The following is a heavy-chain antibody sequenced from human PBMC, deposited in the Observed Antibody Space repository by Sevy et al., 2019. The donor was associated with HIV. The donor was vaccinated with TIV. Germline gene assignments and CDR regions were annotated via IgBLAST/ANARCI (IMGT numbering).Heavy chain of an antibody. V-gene: IGHV3-48*02. CDR3: ARDRAVRGVSYYYYGMDV. J-gene: IGHJ6*02. D-gene: IGHD3-10*01. Sequence: GGSLRLSCAASGFTFSSYSMNWVRQAPGKGLEWVSYISSSSSTIYYADSVKGRFTISRYNAKNSLYLQMNSLRDEDTAVYYCARDRAVRGVSYYYYGMDVWGQGTTVTVSS. CDR1: GFTFSSYS. CDR2: ISSSSSTI.